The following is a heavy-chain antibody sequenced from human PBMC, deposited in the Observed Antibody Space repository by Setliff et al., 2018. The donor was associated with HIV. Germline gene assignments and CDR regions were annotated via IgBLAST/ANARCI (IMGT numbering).Heavy chain of an antibody. CDR1: GASFVGDNH. D-gene: IGHD3-3*01. Sequence: SETLSLTCAVSGASFVGDNHWSWIRQTPERGLEWIAYFMYTDIHYVNYLNYRNPSLASRLSISVDKSKNRLSLKLTSVTAADTAVYFCARAGYNLWSGYDAFDVWGQGTLVTVSS. J-gene: IGHJ3*01. V-gene: IGHV4-30-4*02. CDR2: FMYTDIHYVNYLN. CDR3: ARAGYNLWSGYDAFDV.